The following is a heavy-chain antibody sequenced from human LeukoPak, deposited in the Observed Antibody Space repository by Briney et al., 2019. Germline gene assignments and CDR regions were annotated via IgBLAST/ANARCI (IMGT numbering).Heavy chain of an antibody. V-gene: IGHV4-30-2*01. D-gene: IGHD2-8*01. J-gene: IGHJ4*02. CDR2: IYHSGST. CDR1: GGSISSGGYY. Sequence: SETLSLTCTVSGGSISSGGYYWSWIRQPPGKGLEWIGYIYHSGSTYYNPSLKSRVTISVDRSKNQFSLKLSSVTAADTAVYYCARGGVGADYFDYWGQGTLVTVSS. CDR3: ARGGVGADYFDY.